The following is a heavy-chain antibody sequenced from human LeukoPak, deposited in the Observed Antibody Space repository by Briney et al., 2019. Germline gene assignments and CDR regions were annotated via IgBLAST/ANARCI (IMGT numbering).Heavy chain of an antibody. CDR1: GGTFSSYP. J-gene: IGHJ6*03. V-gene: IGHV1-69*01. CDR3: ARGSIAVANYMDV. D-gene: IGHD6-19*01. Sequence: SVKVSCKASGGTFSSYPISWVRQAPGQGLEWMGGIIPIFGSANYAQKFQGRVTITADESTSTAYMELSSLKSEDTAVYYCARGSIAVANYMDVWGKGTTVTISS. CDR2: IIPIFGSA.